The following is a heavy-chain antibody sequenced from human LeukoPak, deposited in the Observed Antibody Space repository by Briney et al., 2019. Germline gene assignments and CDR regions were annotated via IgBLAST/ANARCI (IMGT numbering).Heavy chain of an antibody. J-gene: IGHJ5*02. V-gene: IGHV3-21*01. CDR1: GFTFSSHN. CDR3: ARGADGVSSNSRGWFDP. Sequence: GGSLRLSCAASGFTFSSHNMNWVRQAPGKGLEWVSSISTSSSYIYYADSVKGRFTISRDNAKNSLYLQMNSLRAEDTAVYYCARGADGVSSNSRGWFDPWGQGTRVTVSS. D-gene: IGHD2-15*01. CDR2: ISTSSSYI.